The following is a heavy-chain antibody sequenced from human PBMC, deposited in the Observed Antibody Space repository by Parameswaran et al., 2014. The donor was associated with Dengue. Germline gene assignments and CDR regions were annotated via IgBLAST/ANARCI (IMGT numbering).Heavy chain of an antibody. D-gene: IGHD3-22*01. CDR2: INHSGST. V-gene: IGHV4-34*01. J-gene: IGHJ4*02. Sequence: VRQAPGKGLEWIGEINHSGSTNYNPSLKSRVTISVDTSKNQFSLKLSSVTAADTAVYYCARGSMIVSWGQGTLVTVSS. CDR3: ARGSMIVS.